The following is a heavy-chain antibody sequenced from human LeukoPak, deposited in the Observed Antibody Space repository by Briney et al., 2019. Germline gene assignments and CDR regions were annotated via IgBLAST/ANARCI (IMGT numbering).Heavy chain of an antibody. Sequence: GASVKVSCKASGGTFSSYAISWVRQAPGQGLEWMGWISAYNGNTNYAQKLQGRVTMTTDTSTSTDYMELRSLRSDDTAVYYCARVPPVAGTGLSLDYWGQGTLVTVSS. CDR1: GGTFSSYA. J-gene: IGHJ4*02. CDR2: ISAYNGNT. V-gene: IGHV1-18*01. D-gene: IGHD6-19*01. CDR3: ARVPPVAGTGLSLDY.